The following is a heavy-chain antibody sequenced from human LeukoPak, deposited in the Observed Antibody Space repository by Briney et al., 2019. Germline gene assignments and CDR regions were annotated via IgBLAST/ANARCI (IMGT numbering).Heavy chain of an antibody. CDR3: ATWFNFYDSSGYYPH. D-gene: IGHD3-22*01. CDR1: GGTFSSYA. V-gene: IGHV1-69*13. Sequence: SVKVSCKASGGTFSSYAISLVRQAPGQGLEWMGGIIPIFGTTNYAQKFQGRVTITADESTSTAYMELSSLRSEDTAVYYCATWFNFYDSSGYYPHWGQGTLVTVSS. J-gene: IGHJ4*02. CDR2: IIPIFGTT.